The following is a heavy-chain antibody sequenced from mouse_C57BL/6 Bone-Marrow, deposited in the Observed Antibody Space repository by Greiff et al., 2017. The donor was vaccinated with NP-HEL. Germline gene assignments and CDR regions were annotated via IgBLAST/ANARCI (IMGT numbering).Heavy chain of an antibody. CDR1: GYTFTTYS. CDR3: ARGDDYWCYFDD. CDR2: FHPYNDDT. D-gene: IGHD2-13*01. V-gene: IGHV1-47*01. Sequence: QVQLQQSGAELVKPGASVKMSCTASGYTFTTYSIEWVKQNPGQSLEWIGNFHPYNDDTEYNQKFKSKATLTVDKSSSTVYLELSRLTSDDSSIYYCARGDDYWCYFDDWGKGTTLTVSS. J-gene: IGHJ2*01.